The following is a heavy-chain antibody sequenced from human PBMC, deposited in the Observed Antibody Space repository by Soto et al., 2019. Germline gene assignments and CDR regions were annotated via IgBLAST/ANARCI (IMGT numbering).Heavy chain of an antibody. CDR3: ASDLGDHHAFDL. J-gene: IGHJ3*01. CDR2: INAGNGNT. D-gene: IGHD2-21*01. Sequence: GASVKVSYKASGYTFTNHALHWVGQAAGQRLEWMRCINAGNGNTKYSQNLQGRVTISRDKFASTGYMELSSLTSEDTAVYYCASDLGDHHAFDLWGQGTMVTVSS. CDR1: GYTFTNHA. V-gene: IGHV1-3*01.